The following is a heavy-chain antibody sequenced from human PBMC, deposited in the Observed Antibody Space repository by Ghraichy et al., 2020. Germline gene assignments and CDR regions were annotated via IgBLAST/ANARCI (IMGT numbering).Heavy chain of an antibody. CDR3: ARIANWFDP. J-gene: IGHJ5*02. V-gene: IGHV4-30-2*01. CDR2: IHQSGST. Sequence: SETLSLTCAVSGGSISSGDYSWSWIRQPPGKGLEWIGSIHQSGSTYFNPSLESRVTISIAKPKNQLSLKLSSVTAADTAVYYCARIANWFDPWGQGTLVTVSS. CDR1: GGSISSGDYS.